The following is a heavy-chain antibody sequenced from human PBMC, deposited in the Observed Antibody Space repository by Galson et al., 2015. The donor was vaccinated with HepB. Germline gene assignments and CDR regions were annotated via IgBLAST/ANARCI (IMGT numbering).Heavy chain of an antibody. V-gene: IGHV3-30*04. CDR3: ARDEAAMVLYYGMDV. CDR2: ISYDGSNK. J-gene: IGHJ6*02. CDR1: GFTFSSYA. D-gene: IGHD5-18*01. Sequence: SLRLSCAASGFTFSSYAMHWVRQAPGKGLEWVAVISYDGSNKYYADSVKGRFTISRDNSKNTLYLQMNSLRAEDTAVYYCARDEAAMVLYYGMDVWGQGTTVTVPS.